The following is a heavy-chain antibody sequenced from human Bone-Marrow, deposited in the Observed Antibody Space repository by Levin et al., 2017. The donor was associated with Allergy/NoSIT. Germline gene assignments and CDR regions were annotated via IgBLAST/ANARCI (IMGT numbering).Heavy chain of an antibody. CDR2: ITIRSTSA. V-gene: IGHV3-23*02. J-gene: IGHJ3*02. CDR3: AKTSPYGTSWLGAFDI. D-gene: IGHD6-13*01. CDR1: GFTFSSYA. Sequence: GGSLRLSCAASGFTFSSYAMSWVRQAPGKGLEWVSVITIRSTSAYGDSVKGRFTTSRDNSKNTLYLQMSSLRAEDTAVYYCAKTSPYGTSWLGAFDIWGKGTMVTVSS.